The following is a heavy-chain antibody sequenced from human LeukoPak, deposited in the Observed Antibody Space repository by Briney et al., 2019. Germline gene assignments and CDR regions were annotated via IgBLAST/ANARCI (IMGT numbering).Heavy chain of an antibody. CDR2: ISGSGGST. CDR1: GFTFSSYA. Sequence: GGSLRLSCAASGFTFSSYAMSWVRQAPGKGLEWVSSISGSGGSTYFADSVKGRFTISRDNSMNTLYLQMNSLRAEDTAVYYCAKDRGKQLVPALFDYWGQGTLVTVSS. V-gene: IGHV3-23*01. J-gene: IGHJ4*02. D-gene: IGHD6-13*01. CDR3: AKDRGKQLVPALFDY.